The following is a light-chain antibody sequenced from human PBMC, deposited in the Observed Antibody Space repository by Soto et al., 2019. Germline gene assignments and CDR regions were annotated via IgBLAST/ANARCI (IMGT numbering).Light chain of an antibody. Sequence: QSALTQAASVSGSPGQSITISCTGTSSDVGGYNYVSWYQQYPGKAPKLMIYDVSNRPSGVSSRFSGSKSGNTASLTISGLQAEDEADYSCSSYTSSSTYVFGTGTKVTVL. V-gene: IGLV2-14*01. CDR1: SSDVGGYNY. CDR3: SSYTSSSTYV. J-gene: IGLJ1*01. CDR2: DVS.